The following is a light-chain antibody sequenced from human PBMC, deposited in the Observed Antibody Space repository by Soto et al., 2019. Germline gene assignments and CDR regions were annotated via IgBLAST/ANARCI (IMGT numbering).Light chain of an antibody. J-gene: IGLJ2*01. Sequence: QSALTQPASVSGSPGQSITISCTGTSSDVGTYNYVSWYQQHAGKVPKLMIYDVSNRPSGVSDRFSGSKSGNTASLTISGLQAEDEADYYCTSYTSSSTLVFGGVTKLTVL. V-gene: IGLV2-14*01. CDR3: TSYTSSSTLV. CDR2: DVS. CDR1: SSDVGTYNY.